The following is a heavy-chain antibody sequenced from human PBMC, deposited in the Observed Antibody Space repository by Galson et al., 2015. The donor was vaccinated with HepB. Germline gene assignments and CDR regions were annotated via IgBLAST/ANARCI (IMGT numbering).Heavy chain of an antibody. CDR3: AKVYYYDSSGYYYFDY. D-gene: IGHD3-22*01. V-gene: IGHV3-9*01. Sequence: SLRLSCAASGFTFDDYAMHWVRQAPGKGLEWVSGISWNSGSIGYADSVKGRFTISRDNAKNSLYLQMNSLRAEDTALYYCAKVYYYDSSGYYYFDYWGQGTLVTVSS. J-gene: IGHJ4*02. CDR1: GFTFDDYA. CDR2: ISWNSGSI.